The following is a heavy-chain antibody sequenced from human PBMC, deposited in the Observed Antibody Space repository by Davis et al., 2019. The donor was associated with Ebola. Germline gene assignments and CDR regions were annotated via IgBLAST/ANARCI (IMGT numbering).Heavy chain of an antibody. D-gene: IGHD3-10*01. CDR1: AGTFSSDG. CDR2: ISAYNGNT. J-gene: IGHJ5*02. CDR3: ARAVTMVLPSGWFDP. Sequence: AAPVKVSCKASAGTFSSDGISWVRQAPGQGLEWMGWISAYNGNTNYAQNLQGRVTMTTDTSTSTAYMEVRSLRYDDTAVYYCARAVTMVLPSGWFDPWGQGTLVTVSS. V-gene: IGHV1-18*01.